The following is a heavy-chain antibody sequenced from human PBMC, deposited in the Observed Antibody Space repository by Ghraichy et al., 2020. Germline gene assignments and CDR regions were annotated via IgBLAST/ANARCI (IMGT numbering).Heavy chain of an antibody. J-gene: IGHJ6*02. CDR2: IYAGGAT. V-gene: IGHV3-53*01. Sequence: GGSLRLSCAASGFTVSSSYMDWVRQAPGKGLEWVSIIYAGGATYYADSVQGRFTISRDSSKNTLYLQMDSLRAEDTAVYYCARHRAYAMDVWGQGTTVTVSS. CDR1: GFTVSSSY. CDR3: ARHRAYAMDV. D-gene: IGHD1-14*01.